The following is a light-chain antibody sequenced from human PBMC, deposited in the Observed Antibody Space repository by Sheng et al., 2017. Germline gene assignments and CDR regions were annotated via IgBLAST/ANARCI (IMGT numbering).Light chain of an antibody. J-gene: IGLJ2*01. CDR3: CSYAGTYTVV. CDR1: NRDVGDYNY. V-gene: IGLV2-11*01. Sequence: QSALTQPRSVSGSPGQSVTISCTGTNRDVGDYNYVSWYQQHPGKAPKLMIYDVNKRPSGVPDRFSGSKSGNTASLAISGLQTEDEADYYCCSYAGTYTVVFGGGTKLTVL. CDR2: DVN.